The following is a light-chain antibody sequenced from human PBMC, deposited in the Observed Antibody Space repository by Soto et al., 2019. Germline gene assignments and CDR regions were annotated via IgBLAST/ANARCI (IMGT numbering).Light chain of an antibody. CDR1: QSVSSY. J-gene: IGKJ1*01. CDR2: GAS. V-gene: IGKV3-20*01. Sequence: EIVLTQSPATLSLSEGERATLSCRSSQSVSSYLAWYQQKPGQATRLLIYGASSRATGIPDRLIVSGSGTDFTLPLSRMEPEDFAVYYCQQYGSRTFGQWTKVDI. CDR3: QQYGSRT.